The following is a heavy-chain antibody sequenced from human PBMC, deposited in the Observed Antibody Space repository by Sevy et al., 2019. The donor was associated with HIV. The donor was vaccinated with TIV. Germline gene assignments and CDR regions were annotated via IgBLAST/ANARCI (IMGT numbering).Heavy chain of an antibody. J-gene: IGHJ3*02. CDR2: IRSKANSYAK. V-gene: IGHV3-73*01. Sequence: GGSLRLSCAASGFTFSGSAMHWVRQASGKGLEWVGRIRSKANSYAKAYAASVKGRFTISRDDSKNTAYLQMNSLKTEDTAVYYCRIVVAIDAFDIWGQGTMVTVSS. CDR1: GFTFSGSA. CDR3: RIVVAIDAFDI. D-gene: IGHD3-22*01.